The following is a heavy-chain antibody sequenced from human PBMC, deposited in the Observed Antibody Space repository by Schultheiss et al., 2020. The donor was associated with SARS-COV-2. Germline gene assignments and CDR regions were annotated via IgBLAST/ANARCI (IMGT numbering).Heavy chain of an antibody. CDR1: GYSFTTYW. D-gene: IGHD1-26*01. CDR3: SGSSSSGSYYYGMDV. V-gene: IGHV5-51*01. Sequence: GGSLRLSCQASGYSFTTYWIAWVRQMPGKGLEWMGVIYPADSDTTYSPSFQGQVTISADKSISTAYLQWSSLKASDTAMYYCSGSSSSGSYYYGMDVWGQGTAVTVSS. J-gene: IGHJ6*02. CDR2: IYPADSDT.